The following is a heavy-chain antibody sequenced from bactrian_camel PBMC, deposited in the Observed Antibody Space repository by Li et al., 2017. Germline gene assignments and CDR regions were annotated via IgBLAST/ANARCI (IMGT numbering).Heavy chain of an antibody. J-gene: IGHJ4*01. V-gene: IGHV3S1*01. CDR1: GFTFTNYW. CDR3: AADLSFFTATATDKSEYDY. CDR2: TNAAGVTT. Sequence: HVQLVESGGGMVQPGGSLRLSCSASGFTFTNYWMHWVRQTPGKGHEWVSGTNAAGVTTVYAVSVEGRFTMSRDNAKNTVYLQMNSLKPEDTATYYCAADLSFFTATATDKSEYDYWGQGTQVTVS. D-gene: IGHD4*01.